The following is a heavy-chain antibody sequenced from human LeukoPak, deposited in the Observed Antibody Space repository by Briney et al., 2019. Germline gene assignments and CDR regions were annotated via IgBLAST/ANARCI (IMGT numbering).Heavy chain of an antibody. Sequence: SQTLSLTCAISGDSVSNNNGAWNWIRQSPSRGLEWLGRTYYRSQWYNDYARAVMSRISVDPDTSKNQFSLHLSSVTPDDTAVYFCAGGYAFDVWGQGTMATVSS. J-gene: IGHJ3*01. CDR2: TYYRSQWYN. CDR1: GDSVSNNNGA. V-gene: IGHV6-1*01. CDR3: AGGYAFDV.